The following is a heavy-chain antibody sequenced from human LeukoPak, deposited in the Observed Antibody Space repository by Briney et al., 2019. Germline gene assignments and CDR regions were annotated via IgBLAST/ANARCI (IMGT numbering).Heavy chain of an antibody. Sequence: GGSLRLSCAASGFTFDDYGMSWVRQAPGKGLEWVSGINWNGGSTGYADSVKGRFTIFRDNAKNSLYLQMNSLRAEDTALYYCARGLPSSGGKGRVGWFDPWGQGTLVTVSS. CDR2: INWNGGST. V-gene: IGHV3-20*04. CDR3: ARGLPSSGGKGRVGWFDP. J-gene: IGHJ5*02. D-gene: IGHD3-10*01. CDR1: GFTFDDYG.